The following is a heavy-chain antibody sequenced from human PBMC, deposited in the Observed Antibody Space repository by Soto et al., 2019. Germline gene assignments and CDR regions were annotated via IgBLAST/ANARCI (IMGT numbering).Heavy chain of an antibody. J-gene: IGHJ6*02. V-gene: IGHV1-18*01. CDR2: ISGYNGNT. Sequence: QVQLVQSGAEVKKPGASVKVSCKASGYTFTSYGISWVRQAPGQGLEWMGWISGYNGNTNYAQKVQGRVTMTTDISTSTAYMELRSLSSDDPAVYYCARDGYCISTTCYVGGGFGMDVWGQGTTVTVSS. CDR3: ARDGYCISTTCYVGGGFGMDV. CDR1: GYTFTSYG. D-gene: IGHD2-2*01.